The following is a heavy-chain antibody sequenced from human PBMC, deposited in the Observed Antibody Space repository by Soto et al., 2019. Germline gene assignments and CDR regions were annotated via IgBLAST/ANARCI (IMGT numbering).Heavy chain of an antibody. J-gene: IGHJ2*01. CDR1: GGSISSGDYF. CDR2: IYYSGST. CDR3: ARVVGGWYFDL. Sequence: QVQLQESGPGLVKPSQTLSLTCIVSGGSISSGDYFWSWIRQPPQKGLEWIGYIYYSGSTDYNPSLKSRVTISVDTSKTQFSLKLSSVTAADTAEYYCARVVGGWYFDLWGRGTLVTVSS. V-gene: IGHV4-30-4*01. D-gene: IGHD1-26*01.